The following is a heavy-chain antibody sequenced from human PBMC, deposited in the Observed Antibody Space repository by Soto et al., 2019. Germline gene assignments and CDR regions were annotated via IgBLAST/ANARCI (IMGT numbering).Heavy chain of an antibody. CDR1: GYTFIGYY. J-gene: IGHJ4*02. Sequence: QVQLVQSGAEVKKPGAPVKVSCKASGYTFIGYYIHWVRQAPGQGLEWMGWINPNSGGAKYSQKFQAWVTMTSDTSISTAYMELSRLKSDDTAEYYCARSGGGYDLGDYWGQGTLVTVSS. V-gene: IGHV1-2*04. CDR2: INPNSGGA. CDR3: ARSGGGYDLGDY. D-gene: IGHD5-12*01.